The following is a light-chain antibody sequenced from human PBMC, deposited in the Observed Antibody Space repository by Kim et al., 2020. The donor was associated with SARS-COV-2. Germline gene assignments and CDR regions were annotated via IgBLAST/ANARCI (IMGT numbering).Light chain of an antibody. J-gene: IGKJ2*01. CDR2: AAS. CDR1: QSISSY. V-gene: IGKV1-39*01. Sequence: DIQMTQPPSSLSASVGDRVTITCRASQSISSYLNWYQQKPGKAPKLLIYAASSLQSGVPSRFSGSGSGTDFTLTISSLQPEDFAAYYCQQNYSPPYTFGQGTKLEI. CDR3: QQNYSPPYT.